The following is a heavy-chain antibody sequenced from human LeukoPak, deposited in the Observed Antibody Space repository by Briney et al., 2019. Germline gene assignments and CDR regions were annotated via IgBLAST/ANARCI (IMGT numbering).Heavy chain of an antibody. CDR2: IYTSGST. D-gene: IGHD3-22*01. J-gene: IGHJ4*02. Sequence: PSETLSLTCTVSGGSISSSSYYWSWIRQPAGKGLEWIGRIYTSGSTNYNPSLKSRVTMSVDTSKNQFSLKLSSVTAADTAVYYCARGWYYDSSGYYWTPFDYWGQGTLVTVSS. V-gene: IGHV4-61*02. CDR3: ARGWYYDSSGYYWTPFDY. CDR1: GGSISSSSYY.